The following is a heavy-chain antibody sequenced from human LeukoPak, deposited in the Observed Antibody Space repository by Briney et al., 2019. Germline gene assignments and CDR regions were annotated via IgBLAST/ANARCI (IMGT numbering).Heavy chain of an antibody. J-gene: IGHJ4*02. CDR1: GFTFSSYW. CDR3: AKEGGSGSYYFDY. CDR2: IKSDGSN. Sequence: GGSLRLSCAASGFTFSSYWMHWVRQAPGKGLVWVSRIKSDGSNYYADSVKGRFTISRDNAKNTLYLQMNSLRAEDTAVYYCAKEGGSGSYYFDYWGQGTLVTVSS. V-gene: IGHV3-74*01. D-gene: IGHD3-10*01.